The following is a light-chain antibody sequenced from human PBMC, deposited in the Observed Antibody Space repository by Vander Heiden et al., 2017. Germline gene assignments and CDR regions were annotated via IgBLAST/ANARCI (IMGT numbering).Light chain of an antibody. CDR2: DAS. CDR1: QSISNY. CDR3: QQRSNWPIT. V-gene: IGKV3-11*01. J-gene: IGKJ5*01. Sequence: EIVLTQSPATLSLSPGESVTLSCRASQSISNYLAWYEQKPGQTPRLLIHDASNRATGVPARFSGSGSGTDFTLTISSLEPEDFAVYYCQQRSNWPITFGQGTRLEIK.